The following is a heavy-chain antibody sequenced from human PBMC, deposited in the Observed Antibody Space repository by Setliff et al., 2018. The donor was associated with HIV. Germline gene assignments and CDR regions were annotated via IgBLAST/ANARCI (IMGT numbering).Heavy chain of an antibody. J-gene: IGHJ3*02. CDR1: GYTFTSYG. CDR3: ARGAIVPAAMVSRYSVDAFDI. D-gene: IGHD2-2*01. Sequence: GASVKVSCKASGYTFTSYGISWVRQAPGQGLEWMGWISAYNGNTNYAQTLQGRVTMTTDTSTSTAYMELRSLRSDDTAVYYCARGAIVPAAMVSRYSVDAFDIWGQGTMVTVSS. V-gene: IGHV1-18*01. CDR2: ISAYNGNT.